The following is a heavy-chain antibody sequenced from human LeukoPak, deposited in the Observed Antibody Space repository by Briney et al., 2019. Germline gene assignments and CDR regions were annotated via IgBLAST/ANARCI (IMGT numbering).Heavy chain of an antibody. V-gene: IGHV3-11*04. CDR3: ARPRSSYYYGSGSYYNY. J-gene: IGHJ4*02. CDR1: GFTFSDYY. Sequence: PGGSLRLSCAASGFTFSDYYMSWIRQAPGKGLEWISYISNSGSTIYYADSVKGRFTISRDNSKNTLYLQMNSLRAEDTAVYYCARPRSSYYYGSGSYYNYWGQGTLVTVSS. D-gene: IGHD3-10*01. CDR2: ISNSGSTI.